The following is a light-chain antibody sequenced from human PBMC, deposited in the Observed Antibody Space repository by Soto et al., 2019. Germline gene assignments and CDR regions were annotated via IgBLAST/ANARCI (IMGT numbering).Light chain of an antibody. CDR3: SSYTARESYV. CDR1: SSDIGTYNF. Sequence: QSALTQPASVSGSPGQSITISCTGTSSDIGTYNFVSWYQQHPGKAXXXXIYDVTNRPXGXSXXXXGXXXXXXXXXXXSGLQAEDEADYYCSSYTARESYVFGTGTKVTVL. V-gene: IGLV2-14*03. CDR2: DVT. J-gene: IGLJ1*01.